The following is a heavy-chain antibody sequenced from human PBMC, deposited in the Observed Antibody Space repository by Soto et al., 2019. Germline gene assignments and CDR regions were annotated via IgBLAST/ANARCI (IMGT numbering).Heavy chain of an antibody. J-gene: IGHJ4*02. CDR3: ASLWGWFGDY. Sequence: QVQLQESGPGLVKPSETLSLTCTVSGGSISSYYWSWIRQPPGKGLEWIGYIYYSGSTNYNPSLKTRVTLSVDTSKNQFSRKLSSVTAADTAVYYCASLWGWFGDYWGQGTLVTVSS. V-gene: IGHV4-59*08. CDR2: IYYSGST. D-gene: IGHD3-10*01. CDR1: GGSISSYY.